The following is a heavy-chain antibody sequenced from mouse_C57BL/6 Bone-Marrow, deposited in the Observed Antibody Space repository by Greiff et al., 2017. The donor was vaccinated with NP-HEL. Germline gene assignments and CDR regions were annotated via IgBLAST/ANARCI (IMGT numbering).Heavy chain of an antibody. D-gene: IGHD2-1*01. J-gene: IGHJ2*01. CDR1: GYTFTGYW. V-gene: IGHV1-9*01. CDR2: ILPGSGST. Sequence: QVHVKQPGAELMKPGASVKLSCKATGYTFTGYWIEWVKQRPGHGLEWIGEILPGSGSTNYNEKFKGKATFTADTSSNTAYMQLSSLTTEDSAIYYCARREYYGKASFDYWGQGTTLTVSS. CDR3: ARREYYGKASFDY.